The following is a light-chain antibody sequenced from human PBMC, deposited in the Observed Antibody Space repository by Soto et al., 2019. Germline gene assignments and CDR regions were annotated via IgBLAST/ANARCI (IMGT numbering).Light chain of an antibody. CDR3: LSADTSDTWV. V-gene: IGLV3-16*01. Sequence: SYELTQSPSVSVSLGQMARITCSGEALPKKYAYWYQQKPGQIPVLVMYKDNERPSGIPERFSGSTSGTIVTLTISGVQAEDEADYYCLSADTSDTWVFGGGTKLTVL. J-gene: IGLJ3*02. CDR1: ALPKKY. CDR2: KDN.